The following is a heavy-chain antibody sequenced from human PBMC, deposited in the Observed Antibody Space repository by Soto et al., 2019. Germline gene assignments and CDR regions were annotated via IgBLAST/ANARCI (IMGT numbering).Heavy chain of an antibody. Sequence: QTQVVESGGGVVQPGTSLRLSCAASGFTFNYYGMHWVRQAPGKGLEWMAVISYDGTKKHYADSIKGRFAISRDNSRNTVYLKLNSLRPEDTAVYYCATMGPWPILEDSCYYYVIYVWGQGTTVTVSS. CDR2: ISYDGTKK. CDR1: GFTFNYYG. J-gene: IGHJ6*02. CDR3: ATMGPWPILEDSCYYYVIYV. V-gene: IGHV3-30*03. D-gene: IGHD3-10*02.